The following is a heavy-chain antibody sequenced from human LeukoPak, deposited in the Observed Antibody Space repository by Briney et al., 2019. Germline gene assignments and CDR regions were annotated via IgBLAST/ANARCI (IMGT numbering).Heavy chain of an antibody. V-gene: IGHV1-46*01. D-gene: IGHD1-1*01. CDR3: ARDKEGFTGQPDAFDI. CDR1: GYTFTSYY. J-gene: IGHJ3*02. CDR2: INPSGGST. Sequence: GASVKVSCKASGYTFTSYYMHWVRQAPGQGLEWMGIINPSGGSTSYAQKFQGRVTITRDASTSTVYMELSSLRSEDTAVYYCARDKEGFTGQPDAFDIWGQGTMVTVSS.